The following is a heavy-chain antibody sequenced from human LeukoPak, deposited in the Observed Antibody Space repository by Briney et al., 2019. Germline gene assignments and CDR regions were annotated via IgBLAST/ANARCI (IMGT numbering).Heavy chain of an antibody. CDR2: ISYSGTT. CDR3: AREGYDSNIYYKADY. Sequence: SETLSLTCTVSAGSINTYYWSWIRQPPGKGLQWIGYISYSGTTKYNPSLESRLTITIDTNNNQFSLKLRSVTAADTAVYYCAREGYDSNIYYKADYWGQRTLVTVSS. V-gene: IGHV4-59*01. D-gene: IGHD3-22*01. CDR1: AGSINTYY. J-gene: IGHJ4*02.